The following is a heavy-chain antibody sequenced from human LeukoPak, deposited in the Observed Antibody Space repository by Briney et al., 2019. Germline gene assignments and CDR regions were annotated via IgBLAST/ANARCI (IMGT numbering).Heavy chain of an antibody. CDR2: IYYDGST. CDR3: ARRELAYYFDY. Sequence: SETLSLTCTVSGDSISSYYWSWIRQPPGKGLEWIGYIYYDGSTEYNPSLKSRVTISVDTSKNQFSLKLSSVTAADTAVYYCARRELAYYFDYWGQGTLVTVSS. J-gene: IGHJ4*02. D-gene: IGHD3-10*01. V-gene: IGHV4-59*08. CDR1: GDSISSYY.